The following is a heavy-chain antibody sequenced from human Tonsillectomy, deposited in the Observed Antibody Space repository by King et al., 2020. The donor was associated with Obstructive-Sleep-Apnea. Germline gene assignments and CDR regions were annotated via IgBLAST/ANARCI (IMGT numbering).Heavy chain of an antibody. CDR2: ISSSSSYT. J-gene: IGHJ6*02. V-gene: IGHV3-11*06. Sequence: VQLVESGGGLVKPGGSLRLSCAASGFTFSDYYMSWIRQAPGKGLEWVSYISSSSSYTNYADSVKGRFTISRDNAKNSLYLQMNSLRAEDTAVYYCARDRFEYSSPSVYYGMDVWGQGTTVTVSS. CDR3: ARDRFEYSSPSVYYGMDV. CDR1: GFTFSDYY. D-gene: IGHD6-6*01.